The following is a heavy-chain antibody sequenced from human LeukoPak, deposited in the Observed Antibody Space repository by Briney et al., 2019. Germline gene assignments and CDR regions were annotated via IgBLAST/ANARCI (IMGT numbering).Heavy chain of an antibody. CDR2: IYSGSST. V-gene: IGHV3-66*01. CDR1: GFTVSSNY. Sequence: PGGSLRLSCAASGFTVSSNYMSWVRQAPGKGLEWVSVIYSGSSTYYADSVKGRFTISRDNSKNTLYLQMNSLRAEDTAVYYCARVRSGSFRNAFDIWGQGTMVTVSS. D-gene: IGHD1-26*01. CDR3: ARVRSGSFRNAFDI. J-gene: IGHJ3*02.